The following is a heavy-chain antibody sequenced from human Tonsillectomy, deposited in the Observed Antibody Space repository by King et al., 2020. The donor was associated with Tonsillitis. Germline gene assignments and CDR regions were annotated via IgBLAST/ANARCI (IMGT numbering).Heavy chain of an antibody. D-gene: IGHD3-22*01. Sequence: VQLVESGGGLIQPGGSLRLSCAASGFTVSSKYMSWVRQAPGKGLAGVSGIFSGGSPYYADAVKGRFTISRDNSENTLYLQMNSLRAEDTAVYYCLGYYDSSGYSDYWGQGTLVTVSS. CDR3: LGYYDSSGYSDY. CDR2: IFSGGSP. CDR1: GFTVSSKY. J-gene: IGHJ4*02. V-gene: IGHV3-53*01.